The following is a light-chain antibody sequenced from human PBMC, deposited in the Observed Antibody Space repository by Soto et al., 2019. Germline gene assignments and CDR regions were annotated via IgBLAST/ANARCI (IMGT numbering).Light chain of an antibody. CDR1: QSIRSW. Sequence: DVQMTQSPSTLSASVGDRVNITCRASQSIRSWLAWYQQKPGQAPNLLIYQASSLESGVPSRFSGSGSGTEFTLTISSLQPDDFATYYGQQYNRYLYTFGQGTKLEIK. CDR2: QAS. V-gene: IGKV1-5*03. J-gene: IGKJ2*01. CDR3: QQYNRYLYT.